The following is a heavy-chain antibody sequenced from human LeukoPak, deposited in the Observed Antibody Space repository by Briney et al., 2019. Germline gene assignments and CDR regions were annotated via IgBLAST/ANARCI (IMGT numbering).Heavy chain of an antibody. CDR3: AKDGSYGYRNYDY. CDR1: GFTFDDYA. CDR2: ISWNSGSI. Sequence: GGSLRLSCAASGFTFDDYAMHWVRQAPGKGLEWVSGISWNSGSIGYADSVKGRFTISRDNAKNSLYLQMNSLRAEDTALYYCAKDGSYGYRNYDYWGQGTLVTVSS. V-gene: IGHV3-9*01. D-gene: IGHD5-18*01. J-gene: IGHJ4*02.